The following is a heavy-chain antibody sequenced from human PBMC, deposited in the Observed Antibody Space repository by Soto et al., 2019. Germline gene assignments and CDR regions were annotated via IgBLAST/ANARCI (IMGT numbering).Heavy chain of an antibody. CDR2: IYSSGST. Sequence: TLSLTCTVPGVSIINYYWTWIRQPAGKGLGWVGRIYSSGSTSYNPSLKSRLTMSVDTSKNQFALTLTSVTAADAGLYYCARQTTYSSSWFDFWGHGTLVTVSS. D-gene: IGHD6-13*01. CDR3: ARQTTYSSSWFDF. CDR1: GVSIINYY. V-gene: IGHV4-4*07. J-gene: IGHJ5*01.